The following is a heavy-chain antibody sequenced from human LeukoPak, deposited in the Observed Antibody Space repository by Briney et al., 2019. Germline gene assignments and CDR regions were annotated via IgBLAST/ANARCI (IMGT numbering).Heavy chain of an antibody. J-gene: IGHJ4*02. Sequence: SETLSLTCAVYSGSISGYYWGWIRQSPGKGLEWIGQIYRSGTTQYNPSLKSRVTISVDTSKNQFSLRLNSVTAADTAIYYCARGRLKDFWTSLAYYFDYWGQGTLVTVSP. V-gene: IGHV4-34*01. CDR2: IYRSGTT. CDR3: ARGRLKDFWTSLAYYFDY. D-gene: IGHD3/OR15-3a*01. CDR1: SGSISGYY.